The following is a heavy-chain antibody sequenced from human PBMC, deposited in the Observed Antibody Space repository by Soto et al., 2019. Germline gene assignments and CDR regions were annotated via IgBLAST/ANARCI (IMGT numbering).Heavy chain of an antibody. D-gene: IGHD3-22*01. CDR2: VYYSGTT. CDR1: GASINNNDYY. V-gene: IGHV4-30-4*01. Sequence: SSETLSLTCTVSGASINNNDYYWSWIRQTPGKGLEWIGYVYYSGTTDYIPSLKSRLSMSIDKSQNQFTLKLNSVTAADTATYYCARMSYFYDKWYFDLWGRGTLGTVSS. J-gene: IGHJ2*01. CDR3: ARMSYFYDKWYFDL.